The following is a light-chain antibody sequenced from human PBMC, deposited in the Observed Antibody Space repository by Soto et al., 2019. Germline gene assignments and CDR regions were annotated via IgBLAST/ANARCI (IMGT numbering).Light chain of an antibody. V-gene: IGLV4-69*01. CDR3: QTWGTGIVV. CDR1: SGHSSYA. Sequence: QAVVTQSPSASASLGASVKLTCTLSSGHSSYAIAWHQQQPEKGPRYLMRLNSDGSHNKGDGIPDRFSGSSSGAERHLTISSLQSEDEADYYCQTWGTGIVVFGGGTKLTVL. CDR2: LNSDGSH. J-gene: IGLJ2*01.